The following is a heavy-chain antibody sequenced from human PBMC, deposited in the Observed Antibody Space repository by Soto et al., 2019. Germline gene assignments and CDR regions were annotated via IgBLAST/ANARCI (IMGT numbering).Heavy chain of an antibody. CDR2: IIPIFGTA. CDR3: AKDGSSSPRGRNYFDY. CDR1: GGTFSSYA. V-gene: IGHV1-69*06. Sequence: QVQLVQSGAEVKKPGSSVKVSCKASGGTFSSYAISWVRQAPGQGLEWMGGIIPIFGTANYAQKIQGRVTITADKSTSTAYTELSSLRSEETAVYYCAKDGSSSPRGRNYFDYWGQGTLVTVSS. D-gene: IGHD6-6*01. J-gene: IGHJ4*02.